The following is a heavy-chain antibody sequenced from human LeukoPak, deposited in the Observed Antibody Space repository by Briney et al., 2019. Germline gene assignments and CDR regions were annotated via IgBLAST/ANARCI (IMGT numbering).Heavy chain of an antibody. CDR2: INHSGST. CDR1: GGSFSGYY. Sequence: PSETLSLTCAVYGGSFSGYYWSWIRQPPGKGLEWIGEINHSGSTNYNPSLKSRVTISVDTSKNQFSLKLSSVTAADTAVYYCARQDTAMVTAYWGQGTLVTVSS. V-gene: IGHV4-34*01. J-gene: IGHJ4*02. D-gene: IGHD5-18*01. CDR3: ARQDTAMVTAY.